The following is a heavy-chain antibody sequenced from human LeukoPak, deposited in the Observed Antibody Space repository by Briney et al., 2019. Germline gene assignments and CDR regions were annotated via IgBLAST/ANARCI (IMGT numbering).Heavy chain of an antibody. CDR1: GGSISSHY. J-gene: IGHJ5*02. CDR2: IYYSGST. CDR3: ARGGYWFDP. Sequence: PSETLSLTCTVSGGSISSHYWSWIRQPPGKGLEWIGYIYYSGSTNYNPSLKSRVTISVDTSKNQFSLKLSSMTAADTAVYYCARGGYWFDPWGQGTLVTVSS. V-gene: IGHV4-59*11.